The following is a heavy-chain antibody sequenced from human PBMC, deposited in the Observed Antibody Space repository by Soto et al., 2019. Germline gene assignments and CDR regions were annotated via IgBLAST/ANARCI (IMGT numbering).Heavy chain of an antibody. V-gene: IGHV3-9*01. CDR2: ISWNSGSI. D-gene: IGHD6-6*01. Sequence: GGSLRLSCAASGFTFDDYAMHWVRQAPGKGLEWVSGISWNSGSIGYADSVKGRFTISRDNAKISLYLQMNSLRAEDTALYYCAKDNKYSSSGAFDYWGQGTLVTVSS. J-gene: IGHJ4*02. CDR1: GFTFDDYA. CDR3: AKDNKYSSSGAFDY.